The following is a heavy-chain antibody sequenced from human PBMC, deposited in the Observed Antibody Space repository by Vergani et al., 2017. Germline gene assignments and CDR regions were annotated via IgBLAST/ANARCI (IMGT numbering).Heavy chain of an antibody. CDR3: ARLRGDAECDY. J-gene: IGHJ4*02. V-gene: IGHV1-69*02. CDR1: GGTFSSST. D-gene: IGHD2-21*02. CDR2: IIPILGIA. Sequence: QVQLVHSGAEVKKPGSSVKVSCKASGGTFSSSTISWVRQAPGQGLEWMGRIIPILGIAKYAQKFQGIVTITADKTTSTAYMELSSQRSEDTAVYYCARLRGDAECDYWGQGTLVTVSS.